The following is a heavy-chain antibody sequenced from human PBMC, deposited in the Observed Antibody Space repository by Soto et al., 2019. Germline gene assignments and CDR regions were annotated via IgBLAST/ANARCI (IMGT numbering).Heavy chain of an antibody. CDR3: ARDCLGVVILRTHNAFDV. CDR1: GYTFASYA. Sequence: ASVKVSCKASGYTFASYAVHWVRQAPGQRLEWMGWINAGNGNTKYSQKFQGRVTITRDTSASTAYMELSSLRSEDTAVYYCARDCLGVVILRTHNAFDVWGQGTMVTVSS. J-gene: IGHJ3*01. D-gene: IGHD3-3*01. V-gene: IGHV1-3*01. CDR2: INAGNGNT.